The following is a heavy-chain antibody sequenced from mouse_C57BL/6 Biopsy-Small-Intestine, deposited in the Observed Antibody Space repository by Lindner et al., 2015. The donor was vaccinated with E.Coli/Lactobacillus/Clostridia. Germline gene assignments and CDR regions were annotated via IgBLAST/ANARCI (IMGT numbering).Heavy chain of an antibody. Sequence: SVKVSCKASGYSFTTYSIHWVRQAPGQGLEWMGVINPSGGTTSYAQRFQGRVTMTRDTSTSTVYMELSSLRCEDTAVFYCARESSSGAFDIWGQGTMVTVSS. CDR1: GYSFTTYS. D-gene: IGHD3-1*01. CDR2: INPSGGTT. V-gene: IGHV1-55*01. J-gene: IGHJ3*01. CDR3: ARESSSGAFDI.